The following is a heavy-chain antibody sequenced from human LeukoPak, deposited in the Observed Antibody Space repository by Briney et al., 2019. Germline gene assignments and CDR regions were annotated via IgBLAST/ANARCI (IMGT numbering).Heavy chain of an antibody. CDR1: GYTFTSYG. CDR3: AREVGSSWYKGNFDY. D-gene: IGHD6-13*01. CDR2: INTNTGNP. J-gene: IGHJ4*02. Sequence: ASVKVSCKASGYTFTSYGISWVRQAPGQGLEWMGWINTNTGNPTYAQGFTGRFVFSLDTSVSTAYLQISSLKAEDTAVYYCAREVGSSWYKGNFDYWGQGTLVTVSS. V-gene: IGHV7-4-1*02.